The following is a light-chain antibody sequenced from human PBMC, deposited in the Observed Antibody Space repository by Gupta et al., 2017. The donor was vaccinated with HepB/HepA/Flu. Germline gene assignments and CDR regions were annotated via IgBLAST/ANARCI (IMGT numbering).Light chain of an antibody. CDR3: QQSYSTPRT. CDR2: ATS. Sequence: DIEMTQSPSSLSASLGDRVTITCRASQSIDIYLNWYQQKPGKAPKLLIYATSSLQSGVTSRFSGSGYGTDFTLTISNLQPEDFATYYCQQSYSTPRTFGRGTKVEIK. J-gene: IGKJ1*01. V-gene: IGKV1-39*01. CDR1: QSIDIY.